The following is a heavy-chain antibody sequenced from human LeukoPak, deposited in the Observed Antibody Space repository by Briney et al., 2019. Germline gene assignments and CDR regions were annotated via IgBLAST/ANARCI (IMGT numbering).Heavy chain of an antibody. CDR3: ARGGPPVVIEYYFDY. CDR2: IYYSGST. Sequence: SQTLSLTCTVSGGSISSGDYYWSWIRQPPGKGLEWIGYIYYSGSTYYNPSLKSRATISVDTSKNQFSLKLSSVTAADTAVYYCARGGPPVVIEYYFDYWGQGTLVTVSS. D-gene: IGHD3-16*02. CDR1: GGSISSGDYY. J-gene: IGHJ4*02. V-gene: IGHV4-30-4*01.